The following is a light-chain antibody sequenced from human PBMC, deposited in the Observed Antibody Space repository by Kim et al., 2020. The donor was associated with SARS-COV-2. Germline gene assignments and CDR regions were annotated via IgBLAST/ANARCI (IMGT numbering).Light chain of an antibody. Sequence: GQSITISCTGSSSDIGSYNHVSWYQQHPHKVPKLIIYEVNRRPSGVSSRFSGSKSGNTASLTISGLQTEDEADYYCSSYATSTTWVFGGGTKVIVL. CDR1: SSDIGSYNH. CDR2: EVN. V-gene: IGLV2-14*01. J-gene: IGLJ3*02. CDR3: SSYATSTTWV.